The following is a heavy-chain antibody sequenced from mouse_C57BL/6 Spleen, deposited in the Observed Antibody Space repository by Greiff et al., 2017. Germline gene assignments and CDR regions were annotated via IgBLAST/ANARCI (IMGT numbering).Heavy chain of an antibody. J-gene: IGHJ2*01. CDR2: ISSGSSTL. CDR1: GFTFSDSG. Sequence: EVQLVASGGGLVKPGGSLKLSCAASGFTFSDSGMHWVRQAPEKGLEWVAYISSGSSTLYYADTVTGRFTISRDNAKNTLFLQMTSLRSEDTAMYYYAAMVHFDYWRQGTALTVSS. V-gene: IGHV5-17*01. CDR3: AAMVHFDY. D-gene: IGHD1-1*02.